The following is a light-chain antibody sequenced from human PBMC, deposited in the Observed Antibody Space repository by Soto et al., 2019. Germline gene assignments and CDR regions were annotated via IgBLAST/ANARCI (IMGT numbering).Light chain of an antibody. J-gene: IGKJ2*01. CDR3: QQYNTYSYT. Sequence: DIQMNQSPSTLSASVGDRVTITCRASQSISSWLAWYQQKPGKAPKLLIYDASSLESRVPSRFSGSGSGTEFTLTISGLRPDDFATYYCQQYNTYSYTFGQGTKLEIK. CDR1: QSISSW. CDR2: DAS. V-gene: IGKV1-5*01.